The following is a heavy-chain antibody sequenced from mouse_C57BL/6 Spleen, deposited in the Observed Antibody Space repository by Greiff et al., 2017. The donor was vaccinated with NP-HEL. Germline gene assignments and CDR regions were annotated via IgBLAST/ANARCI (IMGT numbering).Heavy chain of an antibody. J-gene: IGHJ2*01. D-gene: IGHD5-5*01. Sequence: VQLQQSGPELVKPGASVKISCKASGYTFTDYYMNWVKQSHGKSLEWIGDINPNNGGTSYNQKFKGKATLTVDKSSSTAYMELRSLTSEDSAVYYCARKGSYLSFDYWGQGTTLTVSS. V-gene: IGHV1-26*01. CDR1: GYTFTDYY. CDR2: INPNNGGT. CDR3: ARKGSYLSFDY.